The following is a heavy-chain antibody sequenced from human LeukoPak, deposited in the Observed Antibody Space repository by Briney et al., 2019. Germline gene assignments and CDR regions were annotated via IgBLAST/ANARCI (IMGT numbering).Heavy chain of an antibody. D-gene: IGHD2-2*01. Sequence: GESLKISCEASGYSFTNYWIGWVRQMPGKGLEWMGIVYPTDSDATYSSSFQGQVTISADKSISTAYLQWSSLKASDTAMYYCARQYCSTTSCYGVVDYWGQGTLVTVSS. V-gene: IGHV5-51*01. CDR3: ARQYCSTTSCYGVVDY. J-gene: IGHJ4*02. CDR2: VYPTDSDA. CDR1: GYSFTNYW.